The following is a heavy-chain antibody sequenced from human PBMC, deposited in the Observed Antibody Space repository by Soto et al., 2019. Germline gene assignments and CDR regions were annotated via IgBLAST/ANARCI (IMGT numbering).Heavy chain of an antibody. J-gene: IGHJ6*03. CDR2: ISSNGGST. Sequence: GGSLRLSCAASGFTFSSYAMHWVRQAPGKGLEYVSAISSNGGSTYYANSVKGRFTISRDNSKKTRYLKMGSLRAEDMAVYYCARDGVYCSSTSCPDYYYYYMDVWGKGTTVTVSS. CDR3: ARDGVYCSSTSCPDYYYYYMDV. D-gene: IGHD2-2*01. V-gene: IGHV3-64*01. CDR1: GFTFSSYA.